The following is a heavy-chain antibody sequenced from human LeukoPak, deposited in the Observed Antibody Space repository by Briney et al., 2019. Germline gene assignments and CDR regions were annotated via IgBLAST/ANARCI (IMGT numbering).Heavy chain of an antibody. CDR2: IKQDGSEK. Sequence: GGSLRLSCAASGFTFSSYWMSWVRQAPGKGLEWVANIKQDGSEKYYVDSVKGRFTISRDNSKNTLYLQMNSLRAEDTAVYYCAKVSYYGDYLDYWGQGTLVTVSS. V-gene: IGHV3-7*03. D-gene: IGHD4-17*01. J-gene: IGHJ4*02. CDR1: GFTFSSYW. CDR3: AKVSYYGDYLDY.